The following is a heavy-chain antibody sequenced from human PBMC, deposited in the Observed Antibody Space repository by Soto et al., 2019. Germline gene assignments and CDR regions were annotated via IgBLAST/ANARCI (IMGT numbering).Heavy chain of an antibody. Sequence: QVQVVQSGAEVKKPGASVTVSCKAFGYTFTNNNVHWVRQAPGQGLEWMGIIDPRSGTTSYGQTVQGRVTVTRDTSTSTVYMELSSLRSEDTAVYFCARDSNNWSLDFWGQGTLVTVSS. CDR1: GYTFTNNN. V-gene: IGHV1-46*01. CDR2: IDPRSGTT. J-gene: IGHJ4*02. D-gene: IGHD1-1*01. CDR3: ARDSNNWSLDF.